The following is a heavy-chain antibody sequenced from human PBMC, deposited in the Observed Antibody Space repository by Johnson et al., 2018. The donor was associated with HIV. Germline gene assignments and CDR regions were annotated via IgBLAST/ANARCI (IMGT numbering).Heavy chain of an antibody. CDR1: GFTFSSYG. Sequence: QVQLVESGGGVVQPGRSLRLSCAASGFTFSSYGMHWVRQAPGKGLEWVAFIRYDGSNKYYADSVKGRFTISRDNSKNTLYLQMNSLRADDTAVYYCARTTRMVGAFDIWGQGTMVTVSS. D-gene: IGHD2-15*01. J-gene: IGHJ3*02. CDR2: IRYDGSNK. CDR3: ARTTRMVGAFDI. V-gene: IGHV3-30*02.